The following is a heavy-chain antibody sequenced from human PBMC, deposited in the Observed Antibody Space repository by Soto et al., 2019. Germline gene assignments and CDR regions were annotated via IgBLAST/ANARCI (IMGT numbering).Heavy chain of an antibody. CDR1: GFSFTSYG. D-gene: IGHD1-1*01. Sequence: QAPLVQSGAEVKKPGASVKVSCKASGFSFTSYGFSWVRQAPGQGLELMGWISAYSGNAKYEEKIQDRVTMTTDTATSTVDMEVRMLRSDDTAGYYSARRGSGTFYGAFDIWGQGTMVTVSS. J-gene: IGHJ3*02. CDR2: ISAYSGNA. CDR3: ARRGSGTFYGAFDI. V-gene: IGHV1-18*04.